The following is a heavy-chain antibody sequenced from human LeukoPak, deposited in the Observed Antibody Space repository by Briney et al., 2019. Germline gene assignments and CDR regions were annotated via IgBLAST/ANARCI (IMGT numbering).Heavy chain of an antibody. CDR2: INYTGTT. V-gene: IGHV4-34*01. D-gene: IGHD3-10*01. CDR3: ARLRGAGSWYFDL. CDR1: GGSFTTYY. Sequence: SETLSLTCAVYGGSFTTYYWNWIRQSPGKGLEWIGEINYTGTTNYNPSLKSPVTISVDTSKNQFSLRLNSVTAADTAVYYCARLRGAGSWYFDLWGRGTLVTVSS. J-gene: IGHJ2*01.